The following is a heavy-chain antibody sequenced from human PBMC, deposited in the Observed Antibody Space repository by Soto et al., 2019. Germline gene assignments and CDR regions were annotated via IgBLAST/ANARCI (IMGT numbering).Heavy chain of an antibody. D-gene: IGHD6-6*01. CDR1: GGSFSGYY. CDR2: INHSGST. V-gene: IGHV4-34*01. Sequence: SETLSLTCAVYGGSFSGYYWSWIRQPPGKGLEWIGEINHSGSTNYNPSLKSRVTISVDTSKNQFSLKLSSVTAADTAVYYCARGLYGIAARPFDYWGPGTLDTVSS. CDR3: ARGLYGIAARPFDY. J-gene: IGHJ4*02.